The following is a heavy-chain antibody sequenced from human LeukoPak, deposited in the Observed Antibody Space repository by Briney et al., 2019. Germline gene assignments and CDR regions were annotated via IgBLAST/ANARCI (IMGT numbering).Heavy chain of an antibody. V-gene: IGHV1-2*02. J-gene: IGHJ5*02. CDR2: INPNSGGT. CDR3: ARGRGRIAARSNWFDP. CDR1: GYTFTGYY. Sequence: ASVKVSCKASGYTFTGYYMHWVRQAPGQGLEWMGWINPNSGGTNYAQKFQGRVTMTRDTSISTAYMELSRLRFDDTAVYYCARGRGRIAARSNWFDPWGQGTLVTVSS. D-gene: IGHD6-6*01.